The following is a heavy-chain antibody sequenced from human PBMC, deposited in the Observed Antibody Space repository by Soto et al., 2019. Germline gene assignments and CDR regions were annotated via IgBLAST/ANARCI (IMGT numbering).Heavy chain of an antibody. CDR2: ISYDGSNK. V-gene: IGHV3-30*18. CDR3: AKDRDSSGWFSGYYYGVDV. J-gene: IGHJ6*02. CDR1: GFTFSSYG. Sequence: GGSLRLSCAASGFTFSSYGMHWVRQAPGKGLEWVALISYDGSNKYYADSVKGRFTISRDNSKNALSLQVSSLRPEDTAVYYCAKDRDSSGWFSGYYYGVDVWGQGTTVTVSS. D-gene: IGHD6-19*01.